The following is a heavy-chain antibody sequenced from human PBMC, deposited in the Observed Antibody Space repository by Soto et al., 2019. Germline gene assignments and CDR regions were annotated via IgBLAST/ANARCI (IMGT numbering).Heavy chain of an antibody. D-gene: IGHD3-3*01. J-gene: IGHJ4*01. V-gene: IGHV3-23*01. CDR3: ATRYDFWSGYPEGAFDY. CDR1: GFTFSSYA. CDR2: ISGSGGST. Sequence: GGSLRLSCAASGFTFSSYAMSWVRQAPGKGLEWVSAISGSGGSTYYADSVKGRFTISRDNSKNTLYLQMNSLRAEDTAVYYCATRYDFWSGYPEGAFDYWGHGTLVTVSS.